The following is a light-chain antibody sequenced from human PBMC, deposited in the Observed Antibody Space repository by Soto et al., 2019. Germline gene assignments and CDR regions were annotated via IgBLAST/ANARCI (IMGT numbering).Light chain of an antibody. V-gene: IGKV1-33*01. J-gene: IGKJ3*01. Sequence: DLPMTQSPSSLPASVGDRVTITCQASQDISSFLNWYQHKPGKAPKLLIYGASTLEAGVPSRFSGSGSGTEFTFTISSLQPEDIATYYCQQYDSFPFTFGPGTAVDL. CDR1: QDISSF. CDR2: GAS. CDR3: QQYDSFPFT.